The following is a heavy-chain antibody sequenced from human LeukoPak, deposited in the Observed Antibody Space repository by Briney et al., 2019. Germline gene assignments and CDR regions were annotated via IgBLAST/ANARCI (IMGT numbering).Heavy chain of an antibody. CDR3: ARADTTGGYYFDY. CDR2: ISSSSSYI. J-gene: IGHJ4*02. CDR1: GITFTSSS. D-gene: IGHD4-17*01. Sequence: GGSLRLSCAASGITFTSSSMTWVRQAPGKGLEGVSSISSSSSYIYFADSLKGRFTISRDNAKNSLYLQMNSLRAEDTAVYYCARADTTGGYYFDYWGQGTLVTVSS. V-gene: IGHV3-21*01.